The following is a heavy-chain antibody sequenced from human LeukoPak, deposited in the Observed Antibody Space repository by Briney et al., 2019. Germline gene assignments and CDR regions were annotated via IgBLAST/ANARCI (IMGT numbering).Heavy chain of an antibody. Sequence: ASVTISCKAFGYTFFTAYHMHWVRQAPGQGLEWMGVINPRGGATTYAQKFQGRVTMTTDTSTSTVYMQLSSLRSEDTAVYYCARLAAPGTSSDYWGQGTLVTVSS. CDR2: INPRGGAT. V-gene: IGHV1-46*01. D-gene: IGHD6-13*01. CDR3: ARLAAPGTSSDY. J-gene: IGHJ4*02. CDR1: GYTFFTAYH.